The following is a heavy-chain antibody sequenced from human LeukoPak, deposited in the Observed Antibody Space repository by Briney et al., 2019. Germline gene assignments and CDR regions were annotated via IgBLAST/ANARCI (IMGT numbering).Heavy chain of an antibody. CDR2: IIPIFGTA. CDR3: ARDREDSSRQQNGAFDI. V-gene: IGHV1-69*01. J-gene: IGHJ3*02. Sequence: GSSVTVSCTASGGTFSSYAISWVRQAPGQGLEWMGGIIPIFGTANYAQKFQGRVTITADESTSTAYMELSSLRSEDTAVYYCARDREDSSRQQNGAFDIWGQGTMVTVSS. CDR1: GGTFSSYA. D-gene: IGHD3-22*01.